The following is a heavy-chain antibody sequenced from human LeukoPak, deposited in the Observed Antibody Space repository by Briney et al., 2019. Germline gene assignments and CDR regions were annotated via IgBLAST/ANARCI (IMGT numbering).Heavy chain of an antibody. CDR2: IWYDGSNK. D-gene: IGHD4-17*01. V-gene: IGHV3-33*06. J-gene: IGHJ4*02. Sequence: GRSLRLSCAASGFTFSSYGMHWVRQAPGKGLEWVAVIWYDGSNKYYADSVKGRFTISRDNSKNTLYLQMNSLRAEDTAVYYCAKLLYGDYITNWGQGTLVTVSS. CDR3: AKLLYGDYITN. CDR1: GFTFSSYG.